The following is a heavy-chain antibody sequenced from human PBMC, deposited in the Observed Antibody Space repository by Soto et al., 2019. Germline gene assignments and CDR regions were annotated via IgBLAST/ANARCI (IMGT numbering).Heavy chain of an antibody. J-gene: IGHJ6*04. CDR1: GFSFSNFA. CDR2: ISGSGNSR. V-gene: IGHV3-23*01. D-gene: IGHD3-22*01. CDR3: ARGCVAVVTDTKRVYYYSGRMDV. Sequence: EVQLLESGGGLVQPGGSLKISCAASGFSFSNFAVTWVRQAPGKGLEWVSTISGSGNSRYYADSVKGRFTVSRDNSKDRLKQQMNSWRSRDTAVYYCARGCVAVVTDTKRVYYYSGRMDVLGDGTTVTVSS.